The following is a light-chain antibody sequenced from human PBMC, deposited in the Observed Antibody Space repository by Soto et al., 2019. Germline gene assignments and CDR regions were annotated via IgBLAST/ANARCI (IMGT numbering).Light chain of an antibody. J-gene: IGLJ1*01. V-gene: IGLV1-40*01. CDR3: QSYGSSLSAYV. CDR2: GNS. CDR1: STNIGAGHD. Sequence: SALSQPPSVSGAPGPKVTISCSGRSTNIGAGHDLHWYQQLPGTAPNLLLYGNSNRPSGVPDRFSGSKSGTSASLAITGLQAEDGADYYCQSYGSSLSAYVFGTGTKVTVL.